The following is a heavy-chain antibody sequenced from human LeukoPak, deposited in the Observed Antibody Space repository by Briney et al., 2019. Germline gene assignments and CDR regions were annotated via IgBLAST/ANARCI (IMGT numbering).Heavy chain of an antibody. CDR1: GFTFSSYE. V-gene: IGHV3-48*03. D-gene: IGHD2-15*01. Sequence: GGSLRLSCAASGFTFSSYEMSWVRQAPGKGLEWVSYISSSGSTIYYADSVKGRFTISRDNAKNSLYLQMNSLRAEDTAVYYCARDPRYCSGGSCYRYYFDYWGQGTLVTVSS. CDR2: ISSSGSTI. CDR3: ARDPRYCSGGSCYRYYFDY. J-gene: IGHJ4*02.